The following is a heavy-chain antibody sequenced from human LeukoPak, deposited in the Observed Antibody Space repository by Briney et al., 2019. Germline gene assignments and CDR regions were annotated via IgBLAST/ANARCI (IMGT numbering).Heavy chain of an antibody. J-gene: IGHJ3*02. CDR3: ARGGGITMVRGVSDAFDI. CDR2: ISSTRSHT. V-gene: IGHV3-11*06. CDR1: GFTFSDYY. Sequence: GGALILSCATSGFTFSDYYMTSIRQAPGRGLEHASYISSTRSHTNYADSLKDRFTISRDNAKNSLYLQMNSLRAEDTAVYYCARGGGITMVRGVSDAFDIWGQGTMVTVSS. D-gene: IGHD3-10*01.